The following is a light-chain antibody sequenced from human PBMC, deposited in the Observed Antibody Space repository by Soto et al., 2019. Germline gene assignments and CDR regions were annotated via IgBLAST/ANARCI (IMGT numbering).Light chain of an antibody. Sequence: QSVLTQPPSASGTPGQRVTISCSGSSSNIGSNYVYWYQQVPGTAPKLLIYRNNQRPSGVPDRFSGSKSGTPASLAISGLRSEDEADYYCAGWDDSLSGVVFGGGTKLTVL. CDR1: SSNIGSNY. J-gene: IGLJ2*01. V-gene: IGLV1-47*01. CDR3: AGWDDSLSGVV. CDR2: RNN.